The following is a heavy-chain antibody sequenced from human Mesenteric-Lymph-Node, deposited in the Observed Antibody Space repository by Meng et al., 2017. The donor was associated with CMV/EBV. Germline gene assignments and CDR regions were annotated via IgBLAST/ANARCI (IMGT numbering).Heavy chain of an antibody. CDR1: GYTFTNYD. CDR3: ARESSYSNDY. Sequence: ASVKVSCKASGYTFTNYDINWVRQATGQGLEWVAWMDPKSGQLGYAQNFQGRVTMTRDTSTSTVYMELSSLRSEDTAVYYCARESSYSNDYWGQGTLVTVSS. D-gene: IGHD2-15*01. CDR2: MDPKSGQL. J-gene: IGHJ4*02. V-gene: IGHV1-8*01.